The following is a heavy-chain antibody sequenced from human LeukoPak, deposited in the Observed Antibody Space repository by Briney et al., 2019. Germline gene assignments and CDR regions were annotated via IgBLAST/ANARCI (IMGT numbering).Heavy chain of an antibody. Sequence: GGSLRLSCAPSGFTFSNYAFSWVRLAPGKGLEWVSDISDTGGSTNYVGSAKGRFTISRDNSKNTLHLHMNSLRVEDTAVYYCARKGNGALDIWGQGTMVTVSS. J-gene: IGHJ3*02. CDR2: ISDTGGST. V-gene: IGHV3-23*01. CDR1: GFTFSNYA. CDR3: ARKGNGALDI. D-gene: IGHD1-1*01.